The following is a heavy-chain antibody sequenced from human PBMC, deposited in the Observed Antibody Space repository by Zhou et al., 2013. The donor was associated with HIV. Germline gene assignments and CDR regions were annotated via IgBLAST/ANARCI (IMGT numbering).Heavy chain of an antibody. Sequence: QVQLVQSGAEVKNIGASVKVSCKTSGYMFTNYYIYWVRQAPGQGLEWVGIVHPSGDSTSAQRFQGRVTMARYKSTSTVNMELSSLRSDDTAVYFCARGRGYCGGNSCHGDYFYGLDVWGQGTTVTVSS. CDR2: VHPSGDST. CDR3: ARGRGYCGGNSCHGDYFYGLDV. V-gene: IGHV1-46*01. CDR1: GYMFTNYY. D-gene: IGHD2-21*01. J-gene: IGHJ6*02.